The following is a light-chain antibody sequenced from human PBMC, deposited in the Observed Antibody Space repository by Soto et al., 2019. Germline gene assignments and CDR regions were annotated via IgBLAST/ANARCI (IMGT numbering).Light chain of an antibody. Sequence: EIVLTQSPVTLSLSPGERATLSCRASQSVRDYLAWYQQKSGQAPRLLIYDASNRATGIPARFSGSGSGTDFTLTISSLEPEDFAVYYCLQRSDWPWTFGQGTKVEIK. V-gene: IGKV3-11*01. J-gene: IGKJ1*01. CDR3: LQRSDWPWT. CDR2: DAS. CDR1: QSVRDY.